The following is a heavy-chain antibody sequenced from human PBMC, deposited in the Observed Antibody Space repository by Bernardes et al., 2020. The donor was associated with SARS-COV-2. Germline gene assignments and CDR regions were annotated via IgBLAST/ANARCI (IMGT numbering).Heavy chain of an antibody. D-gene: IGHD3-10*01. CDR3: ARGAKVLEY. J-gene: IGHJ4*02. Sequence: SETLSLTCAVYGGSFSGYYWSWIRQPPGKGLEWIGEINHSGSTNYNPSLKSRVTISVDTSKNQFSLKLSSVTAADTAIYYCARGAKVLEYWGQGTLVSVSS. CDR2: INHSGST. V-gene: IGHV4-34*01. CDR1: GGSFSGYY.